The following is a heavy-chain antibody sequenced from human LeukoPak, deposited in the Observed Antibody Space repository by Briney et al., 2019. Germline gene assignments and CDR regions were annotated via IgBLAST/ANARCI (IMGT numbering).Heavy chain of an antibody. J-gene: IGHJ4*02. CDR3: AKGAKVGPTAMDY. CDR1: GFTFSSYA. V-gene: IGHV3-23*01. Sequence: GGSLRLSCAASGFTFSSYAMSWVRQAPGKGLEWVSGLSGSGASTYYADSVKGRFTISRDNSKNTLYLQMNSLRAEDTAVYYCAKGAKVGPTAMDYWGQGTLVTVSS. D-gene: IGHD2-2*01. CDR2: LSGSGAST.